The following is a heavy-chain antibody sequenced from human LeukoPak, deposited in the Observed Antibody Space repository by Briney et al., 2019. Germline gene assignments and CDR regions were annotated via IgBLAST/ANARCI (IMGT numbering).Heavy chain of an antibody. CDR2: ISGSGGST. J-gene: IGHJ4*02. CDR3: ARAPHFFDTSGSRYYFDY. Sequence: GGSLRLSCAASGFTFSSYGMSLVRQAPGKGLEWVSAISGSGGSTYYADSVKGRFTISRDNSKNTLYLQMNSLRAEDTAVYYCARAPHFFDTSGSRYYFDYWGQGALVTVSS. D-gene: IGHD3-22*01. V-gene: IGHV3-23*01. CDR1: GFTFSSYG.